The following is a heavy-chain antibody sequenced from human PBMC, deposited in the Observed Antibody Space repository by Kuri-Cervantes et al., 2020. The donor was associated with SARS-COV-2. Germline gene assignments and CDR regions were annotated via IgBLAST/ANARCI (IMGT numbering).Heavy chain of an antibody. D-gene: IGHD3-3*01. Sequence: GESLKISCAASGFTFSSYGMHWVRQAPGKGLEWVAFIRYDGSNKYYADSVKGRFTISRDNSENTLYLQMNSLRAEDTAVYYCARWAQTVFGVITASHFDFWGQGILVTVSS. CDR2: IRYDGSNK. CDR3: ARWAQTVFGVITASHFDF. CDR1: GFTFSSYG. J-gene: IGHJ4*02. V-gene: IGHV3-30*02.